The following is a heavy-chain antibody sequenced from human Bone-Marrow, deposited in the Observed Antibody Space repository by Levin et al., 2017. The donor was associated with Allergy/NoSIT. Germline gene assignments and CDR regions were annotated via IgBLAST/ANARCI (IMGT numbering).Heavy chain of an antibody. V-gene: IGHV3-21*01. CDR1: GFTFSSYS. CDR3: VAARDFDY. Sequence: LSLTCAASGFTFSSYSMNWVRQAPGKGLEWVSSISSSSSYIYYADSVKGRFTISRDNAKNSLYLQMNSLRAEDTAVYYCVAARDFDYWGQGTLVTVSS. CDR2: ISSSSSYI. J-gene: IGHJ4*02. D-gene: IGHD6-25*01.